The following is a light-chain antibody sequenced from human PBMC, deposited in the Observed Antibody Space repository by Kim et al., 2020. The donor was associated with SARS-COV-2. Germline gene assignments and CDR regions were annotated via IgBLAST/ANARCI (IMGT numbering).Light chain of an antibody. CDR2: GAS. J-gene: IGKJ4*01. CDR1: PSVSNNY. CDR3: QQYGSSSPT. V-gene: IGKV3-20*01. Sequence: SPGERATRSCRASPSVSNNYLAWFQRKPGQAPRLLISGASSRATGIPDRFSGSGSGTDFTLTISRLEPEDFAVYYCQQYGSSSPTFGGGTKVDIK.